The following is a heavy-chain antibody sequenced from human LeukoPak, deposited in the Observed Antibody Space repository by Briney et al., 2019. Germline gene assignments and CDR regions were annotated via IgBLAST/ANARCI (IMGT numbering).Heavy chain of an antibody. J-gene: IGHJ6*03. D-gene: IGHD1-26*01. CDR2: ISSSSSYI. V-gene: IGHV3-21*01. CDR1: GFTFSSYS. CDR3: ARDSHTTNVYYYYMDV. Sequence: PGGSLRLSCAASGFTFSSYSMNWVRQAPGKGLEWVSFISSSSSYIYYADSVKGRFTISRDNAKNSLYLQMNSLRAEDTAVYYCARDSHTTNVYYYYMDVWGKGTTVTVSS.